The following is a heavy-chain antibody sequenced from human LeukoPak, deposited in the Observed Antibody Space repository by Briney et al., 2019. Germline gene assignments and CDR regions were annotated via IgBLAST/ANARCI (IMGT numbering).Heavy chain of an antibody. CDR1: GYTFTSYY. Sequence: ASVKVSCKASGYTFTSYYMHWVRQAPGQGLEWMGIINPSGGSTSYAQKFQGRVTMTRDTSTSTVYMELSSLRSEDTAVYYCARDLGIAVAGIRGPFDYWGQGTLVTVSS. D-gene: IGHD6-19*01. CDR3: ARDLGIAVAGIRGPFDY. CDR2: INPSGGST. J-gene: IGHJ4*02. V-gene: IGHV1-46*01.